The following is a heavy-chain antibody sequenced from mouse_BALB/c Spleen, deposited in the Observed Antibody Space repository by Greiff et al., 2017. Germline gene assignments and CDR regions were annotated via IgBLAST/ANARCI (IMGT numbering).Heavy chain of an antibody. D-gene: IGHD2-3*01. CDR2: IYPGSGNT. Sequence: QVQLKESGPELVKPGASVKISCKASGYTFTDYYINWVKQKPGQGLEWIGWIYPGSGNTKYNEKFKGKATLTVDTSSSTAYMQLSSLTSEDTAVYFCARSICDGGFAYWGQGTLVTVSA. CDR3: ARSICDGGFAY. J-gene: IGHJ3*01. CDR1: GYTFTDYY. V-gene: IGHV1-84*02.